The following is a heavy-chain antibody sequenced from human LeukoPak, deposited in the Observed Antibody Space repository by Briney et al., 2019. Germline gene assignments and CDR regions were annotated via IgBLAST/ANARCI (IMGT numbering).Heavy chain of an antibody. V-gene: IGHV1-2*04. CDR1: GYTFTGYY. D-gene: IGHD2-2*02. Sequence: APVKVSCKASGYTFTGYYMHWVRQAPGQGLEWMGWINPNSGGTNYAQKFQGWVTMTRDTSISTAYMELSRLRSDDTAVYYCARSGYLHCSSTSCYTPTFDYWGQGTLVTVSS. J-gene: IGHJ4*02. CDR3: ARSGYLHCSSTSCYTPTFDY. CDR2: INPNSGGT.